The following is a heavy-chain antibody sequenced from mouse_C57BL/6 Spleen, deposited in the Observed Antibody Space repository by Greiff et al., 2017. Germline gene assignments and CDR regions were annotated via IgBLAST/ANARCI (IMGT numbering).Heavy chain of an antibody. CDR3: TTGAIYDYFDY. Sequence: EVQLQESGAELVRPGASVKLSCTASGFNIKDDYMHWVKQRPEQGLEWIGWIDPENGDTEYASKFQGKATITADTSSNTAYLQLSSLTSEDTAVYYCTTGAIYDYFDYWGQGTTLTVSS. J-gene: IGHJ2*01. D-gene: IGHD2-3*01. CDR1: GFNIKDDY. V-gene: IGHV14-4*01. CDR2: IDPENGDT.